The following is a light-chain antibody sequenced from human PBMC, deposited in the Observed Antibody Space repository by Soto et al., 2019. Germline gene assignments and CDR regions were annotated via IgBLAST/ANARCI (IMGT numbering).Light chain of an antibody. J-gene: IGKJ4*01. CDR3: QQYHGWPLT. CDR1: QSVTNK. CDR2: GAS. Sequence: EVVMTQSPATLSVSPGESATLSCWASQSVTNKLAWYQQTPGQAPRLLIYGASTRATTTPARFGGSGSGTDFTLTISSLQSEDLGVYYCQQYHGWPLTFGGGTKVEI. V-gene: IGKV3-15*01.